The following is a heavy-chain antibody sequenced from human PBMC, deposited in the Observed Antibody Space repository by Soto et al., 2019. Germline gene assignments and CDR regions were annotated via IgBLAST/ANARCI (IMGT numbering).Heavy chain of an antibody. CDR1: GFTFSSYG. J-gene: IGHJ3*02. D-gene: IGHD2-15*01. CDR2: VTADGGT. V-gene: IGHV3-23*01. Sequence: GGSLRLSCAASGFTFSSYGMHWIRQAPGKGPEWVSTVTADGGTHYADSVKGRFAMSRDTSENTLYLQMNSLGAEDTAAYYCAPHVSCSGGSCQYDAFAIRGQGTMLTVSS. CDR3: APHVSCSGGSCQYDAFAI.